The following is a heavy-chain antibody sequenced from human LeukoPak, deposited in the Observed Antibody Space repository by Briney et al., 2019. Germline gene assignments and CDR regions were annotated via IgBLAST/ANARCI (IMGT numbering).Heavy chain of an antibody. Sequence: GGSLRLSCAASGFTVSSNYMSWVRPAPGKGLEWVSVIYSGGSTYYADTVKGRFTISRDNSKNTLYLQMNSLRAEDTAVYFCARDLWTGDTDYWGQGTLVTVSS. V-gene: IGHV3-53*01. D-gene: IGHD3/OR15-3a*01. CDR3: ARDLWTGDTDY. J-gene: IGHJ4*02. CDR1: GFTVSSNY. CDR2: IYSGGST.